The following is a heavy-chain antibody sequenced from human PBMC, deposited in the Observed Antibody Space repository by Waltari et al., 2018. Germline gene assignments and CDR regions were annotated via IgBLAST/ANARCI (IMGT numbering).Heavy chain of an antibody. J-gene: IGHJ4*02. CDR2: IYYSGST. CDR1: GGSISSYY. CDR3: ASSSVSSGTVDY. V-gene: IGHV4-59*01. D-gene: IGHD6-19*01. Sequence: QVQLQESGPGLVKPSETLSLTCTVSGGSISSYYWSWIRQPPGKGLEWIGYIYYSGSTTYSTTLKSRVTISVDTSKNQFSLKLSSVTAADTAVYYCASSSVSSGTVDYWGQGTLVTVSS.